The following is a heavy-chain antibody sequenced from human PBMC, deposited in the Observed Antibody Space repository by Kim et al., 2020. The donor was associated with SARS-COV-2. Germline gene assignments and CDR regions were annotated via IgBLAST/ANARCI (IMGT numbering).Heavy chain of an antibody. CDR3: ARHSATWPLDH. Sequence: GESLKISCEGSGYTFSIYWIAWVRHMPGKGLEWMGIIKPGDSSIRYSPSFQGQVTISADKSISTAYLQWSSLKASDTAMYYCARHSATWPLDHWGQGTLVTVSS. D-gene: IGHD6-19*01. CDR2: IKPGDSSI. CDR1: GYTFSIYW. J-gene: IGHJ4*02. V-gene: IGHV5-51*01.